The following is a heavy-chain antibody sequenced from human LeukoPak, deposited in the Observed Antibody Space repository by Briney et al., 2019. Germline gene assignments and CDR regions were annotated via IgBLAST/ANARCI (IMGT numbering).Heavy chain of an antibody. D-gene: IGHD4-17*01. V-gene: IGHV4-59*08. J-gene: IGHJ3*02. Sequence: SETLSLTCTVSGGSISSYYWSWIRQPPGKGLEWIGYIYYSGSTNYNPSLKSRVTISVDTSKNQFSLKLSSVTAADTAVYYCARDFNDYGDYLAFDIWGQGTMVTVSS. CDR3: ARDFNDYGDYLAFDI. CDR1: GGSISSYY. CDR2: IYYSGST.